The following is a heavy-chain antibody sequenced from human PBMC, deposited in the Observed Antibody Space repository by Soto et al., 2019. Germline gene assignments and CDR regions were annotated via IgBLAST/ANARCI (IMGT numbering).Heavy chain of an antibody. CDR1: GYSFTSYW. V-gene: IGHV5-51*01. CDR2: IYPGDSDT. CDR3: ARLFRGYSGYDLYYYGMDV. Sequence: GESLKISCKGSGYSFTSYWIGWVRQMPGKGLEWMGIIYPGDSDTRYSPSFQGQVTLSADKSISTAYLQWSSLKASDTAMYYCARLFRGYSGYDLYYYGMDVWGQGTTVTVSS. D-gene: IGHD5-12*01. J-gene: IGHJ6*02.